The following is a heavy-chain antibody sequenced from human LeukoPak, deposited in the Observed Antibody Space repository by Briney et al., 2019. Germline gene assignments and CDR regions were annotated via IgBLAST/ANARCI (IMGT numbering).Heavy chain of an antibody. D-gene: IGHD4-11*01. Sequence: GGSLRLSCTASGFTFRSYAMNWVPQAPGKGLECVSGIGAGGTLTYYADSVKGRFTIFRDNSRNTLYLQMNSLRADDTAVYYCAKGLVYTTYGYYFDYWGQGTLVTVSS. V-gene: IGHV3-23*01. CDR2: IGAGGTLT. CDR3: AKGLVYTTYGYYFDY. CDR1: GFTFRSYA. J-gene: IGHJ4*02.